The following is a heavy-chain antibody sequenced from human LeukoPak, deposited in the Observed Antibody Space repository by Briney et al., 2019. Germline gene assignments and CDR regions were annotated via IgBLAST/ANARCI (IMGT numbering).Heavy chain of an antibody. J-gene: IGHJ4*02. CDR1: GFTFSSYW. D-gene: IGHD6-19*01. CDR3: ARIVGSSSGWYNFDY. CDR2: IYSGGNT. V-gene: IGHV3-53*01. Sequence: GGSLRLSCAASGFTFSSYWMSWVRQALGKGLEWVSVIYSGGNTVYADSVRGRFTISRDNSKNMVYLQMNSLRAEDTAVYYCARIVGSSSGWYNFDYWGQGALVTVSS.